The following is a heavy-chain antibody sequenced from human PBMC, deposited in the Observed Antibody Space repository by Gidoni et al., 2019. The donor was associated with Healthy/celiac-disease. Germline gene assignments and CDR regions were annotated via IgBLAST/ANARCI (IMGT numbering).Heavy chain of an antibody. CDR2: IKQAGSEK. D-gene: IGHD2-2*01. Sequence: EVQLVESGGGLVQPGGSLRLSCAASGFTCSSYWMSWVRQAPGKGLEWVANIKQAGSEKYYVDSVKGRFTISRDNAKNSLYLQMNSLRAEDTAVYYCARVYDGSSSWPPYYYYGMDVWGQGTTVTVSS. J-gene: IGHJ6*02. CDR3: ARVYDGSSSWPPYYYYGMDV. V-gene: IGHV3-7*01. CDR1: GFTCSSYW.